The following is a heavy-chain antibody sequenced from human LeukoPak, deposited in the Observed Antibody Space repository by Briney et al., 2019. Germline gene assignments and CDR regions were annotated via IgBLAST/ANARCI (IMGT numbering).Heavy chain of an antibody. J-gene: IGHJ4*02. CDR3: ARDLFRGVIGY. V-gene: IGHV3-66*01. Sequence: GGSLRLSCAASGFAVSSNYMSWVRQAPGKGLEWVSVIYSGGSTYYADSVKGRFTISRDNSKNTLYLQMDSLRAEDTAVYYCARDLFRGVIGYWGQGTLVTVSS. D-gene: IGHD3-10*01. CDR1: GFAVSSNY. CDR2: IYSGGST.